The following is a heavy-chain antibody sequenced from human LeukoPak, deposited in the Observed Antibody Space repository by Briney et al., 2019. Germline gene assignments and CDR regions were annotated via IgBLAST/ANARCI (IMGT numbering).Heavy chain of an antibody. V-gene: IGHV3-13*01. CDR2: VGIAGDT. CDR3: AREGRMGTADAFDV. CDR1: GFTFNNYE. Sequence: PGGSLRPSCAASGFTFNNYEMPWVRQTAGKGLEWVSAVGIAGDTFYAGSVKGRFSISRDNAESSLFLQMNSLRAGDTAVYYCAREGRMGTADAFDVWGQGTMVTVSS. J-gene: IGHJ3*01. D-gene: IGHD1-14*01.